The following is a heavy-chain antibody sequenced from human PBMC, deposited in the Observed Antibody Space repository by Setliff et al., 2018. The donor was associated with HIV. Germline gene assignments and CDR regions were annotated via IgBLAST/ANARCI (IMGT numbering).Heavy chain of an antibody. D-gene: IGHD5-12*01. CDR1: GGTFSSYA. CDR2: IIPILGIA. Sequence: SVKVSCKASGGTFSSYAISWVRQDPGQGLEWMGGIIPILGIANYAQKFQGRVTITADKSTSTAYMELSSLRSEDTAVYYCASVNRLVEMATTGHFDYWGQGTLVTVSS. J-gene: IGHJ4*02. V-gene: IGHV1-69*10. CDR3: ASVNRLVEMATTGHFDY.